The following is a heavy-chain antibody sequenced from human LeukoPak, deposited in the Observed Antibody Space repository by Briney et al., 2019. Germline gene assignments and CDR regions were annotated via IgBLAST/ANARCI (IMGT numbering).Heavy chain of an antibody. J-gene: IGHJ4*02. CDR2: INPNSGGT. V-gene: IGHV1-2*02. D-gene: IGHD3-3*01. CDR3: ARGSDDFWSGYSPSY. Sequence: VASVKVPCKASGYTFTGYYMHWVRQAPGQGLEWMGWINPNSGGTNYAQKFQGRVTMTRDTSISTAYMELSRLRSDDTAVYYCARGSDDFWSGYSPSYWGQGTLVTVSS. CDR1: GYTFTGYY.